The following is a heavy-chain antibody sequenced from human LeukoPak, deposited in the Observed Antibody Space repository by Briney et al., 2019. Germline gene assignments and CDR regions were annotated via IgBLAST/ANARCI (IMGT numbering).Heavy chain of an antibody. CDR1: GGSINSGSYY. V-gene: IGHV4-61*10. D-gene: IGHD6-6*01. CDR3: ARDWGVSARPGYMDV. Sequence: SETLSLTCTVSGGSINSGSYYWSWIRQPAGKGLEFIGHFYSSGSTNYNPSLKSRVSISVDTSKNQFSLRLSPVTAADTAVYYCARDWGVSARPGYMDVWGKGTTVTVSS. CDR2: FYSSGST. J-gene: IGHJ6*03.